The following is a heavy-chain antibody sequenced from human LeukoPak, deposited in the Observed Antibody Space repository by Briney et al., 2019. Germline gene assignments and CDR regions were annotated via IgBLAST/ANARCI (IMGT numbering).Heavy chain of an antibody. CDR2: TAGADDVI. CDR1: GLTFSDYR. J-gene: IGHJ4*02. Sequence: GGSLRLSCAVSGLTFSDYRMIWVRQAPEKRLEWVAVTAGADDVIQYADSVKGRFTISTDNSKNTVYLQMNSLRAEDTAVYYCARYYYDSRGYPYYFDYWGQGTLVTVSS. CDR3: ARYYYDSRGYPYYFDY. D-gene: IGHD3-22*01. V-gene: IGHV3-23*01.